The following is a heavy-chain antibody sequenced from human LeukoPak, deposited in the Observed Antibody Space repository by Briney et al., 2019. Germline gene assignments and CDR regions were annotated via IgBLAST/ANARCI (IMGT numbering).Heavy chain of an antibody. CDR2: INPNSGGA. V-gene: IGHV1-2*02. D-gene: IGHD6-6*01. Sequence: GASVKVSCKASGYTFTGYYMHWVRQAPGQGLEWMGWINPNSGGANYAQKFQGRVTMTRDTSISTAYMELSRLRSDDTAVYYCARSSAELIAARDWGQGTLVTVSS. J-gene: IGHJ4*02. CDR1: GYTFTGYY. CDR3: ARSSAELIAARD.